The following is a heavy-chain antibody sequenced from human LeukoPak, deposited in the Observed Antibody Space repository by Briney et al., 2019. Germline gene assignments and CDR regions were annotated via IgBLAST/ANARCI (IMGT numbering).Heavy chain of an antibody. CDR1: GYTFTGYD. D-gene: IGHD6-13*01. V-gene: IGHV1-2*02. CDR3: ARSGIAAAGDFDY. J-gene: IGHJ4*02. Sequence: ASVKVSCKASGYTFTGYDMHWVRQAPGQGLEWMGWINPNSGGTNYAQKFQGRVTMTRDTSISTAYMELSRLRSDDTAVYYCARSGIAAAGDFDYWGQGTLVTVSS. CDR2: INPNSGGT.